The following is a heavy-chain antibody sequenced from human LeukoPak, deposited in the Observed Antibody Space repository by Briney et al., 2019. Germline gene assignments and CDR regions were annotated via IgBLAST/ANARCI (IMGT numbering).Heavy chain of an antibody. Sequence: GGSLRLSCTVSGFTFSSYAMYWARQAPGKGLEYVSAISSNGGNTYYANSVKGRFTISRHNSKNTLYLQMGSLRDEDMAVYYCARSLRAGYGLLDYWGQGTQVAVSS. CDR2: ISSNGGNT. V-gene: IGHV3-64*01. J-gene: IGHJ4*02. CDR3: ARSLRAGYGLLDY. CDR1: GFTFSSYA. D-gene: IGHD5-18*01.